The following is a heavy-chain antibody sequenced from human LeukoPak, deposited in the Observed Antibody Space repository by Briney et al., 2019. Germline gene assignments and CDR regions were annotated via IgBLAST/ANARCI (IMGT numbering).Heavy chain of an antibody. CDR3: ASVSGVGGNSYYYIDV. CDR2: IYDSGST. CDR1: GGSIRSYY. Sequence: PSETLSLTCTVSGGSIRSYYWSWIRQPPGKGLEWIGYIYDSGSTNYNPSLYSRVTISVDASKNQFSLKLRSVTAADTAVYYCASVSGVGGNSYYYIDVWGKGTTVTVSS. V-gene: IGHV4-59*01. J-gene: IGHJ6*03. D-gene: IGHD3-10*02.